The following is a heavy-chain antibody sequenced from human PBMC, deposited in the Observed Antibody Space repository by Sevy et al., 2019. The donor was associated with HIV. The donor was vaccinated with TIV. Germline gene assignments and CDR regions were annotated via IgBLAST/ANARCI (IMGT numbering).Heavy chain of an antibody. J-gene: IGHJ3*02. Sequence: EGSLRLSCAASGFTFSSYSMNWVRQAPGKGLEWVSYISSSSSTIYYADSVKGRFTISRDNAKNSLYLQMNSLRDEDTAVYYCARESMVRGVPNAFDIWGQGTMVTVSS. CDR2: ISSSSSTI. CDR3: ARESMVRGVPNAFDI. D-gene: IGHD3-10*01. CDR1: GFTFSSYS. V-gene: IGHV3-48*02.